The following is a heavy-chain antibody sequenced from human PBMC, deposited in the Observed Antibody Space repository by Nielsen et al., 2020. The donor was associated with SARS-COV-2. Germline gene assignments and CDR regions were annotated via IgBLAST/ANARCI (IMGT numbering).Heavy chain of an antibody. CDR2: MYAGAST. D-gene: IGHD6-19*01. V-gene: IGHV3-53*01. CDR3: GVAGGY. J-gene: IGHJ4*02. CDR1: GFTVNRNY. Sequence: GGSLRLSCAASGFTVNRNYMSWVRQAPGKGLEWVSLMYAGASTFYADSVKGRFTISRDNAKNTLYLQMNSLRAEDTAVYYCGVAGGYWGQGTLVTVSS.